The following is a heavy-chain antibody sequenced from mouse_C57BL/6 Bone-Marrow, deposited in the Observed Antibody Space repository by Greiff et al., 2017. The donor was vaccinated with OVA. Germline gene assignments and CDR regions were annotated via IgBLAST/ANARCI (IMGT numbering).Heavy chain of an antibody. CDR3: AREGNWGRGYFDY. Sequence: VQLKQSGPELVKPGDSVKISCKASGYSFTGYFMNWVMQSHGKSLEWIGRINPYNGDTFYNQKFKGKATLTVDKSSSTAHMELRSLTSEDSAVYYCAREGNWGRGYFDYWGQGTTLTVSS. CDR2: INPYNGDT. D-gene: IGHD4-1*01. CDR1: GYSFTGYF. V-gene: IGHV1-20*01. J-gene: IGHJ2*01.